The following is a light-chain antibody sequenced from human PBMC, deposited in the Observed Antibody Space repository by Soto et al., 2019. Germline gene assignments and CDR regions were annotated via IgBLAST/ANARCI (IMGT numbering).Light chain of an antibody. CDR1: NIGGKS. CDR3: QVWDDNSDHHV. J-gene: IGLJ1*01. CDR2: DDS. V-gene: IGLV3-21*02. Sequence: SYELTQTSSVSVAPGQTARISCGGNNIGGKSVHWYQQKPGQAPVVVVYDDSDRPSGIPERFSGSNSGNTATLTISRVEAGDEADCHCQVWDDNSDHHVFGTGTKVTVL.